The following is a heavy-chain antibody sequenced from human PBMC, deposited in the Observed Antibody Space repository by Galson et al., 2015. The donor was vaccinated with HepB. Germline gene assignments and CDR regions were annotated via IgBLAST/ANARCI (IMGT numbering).Heavy chain of an antibody. D-gene: IGHD6-19*01. CDR3: ATSGAARAVAGTFDY. CDR1: GFIFSNYW. CDR2: INSDGSST. J-gene: IGHJ4*02. Sequence: SLRLSCAASGFIFSNYWMHWVRKVPGKGLVWVARINSDGSSTSYADSVKGRFTISRDNVKNTLHLQLTSLRADDTAIYYCATSGAARAVAGTFDYWGQGTPVTVSS. V-gene: IGHV3-74*01.